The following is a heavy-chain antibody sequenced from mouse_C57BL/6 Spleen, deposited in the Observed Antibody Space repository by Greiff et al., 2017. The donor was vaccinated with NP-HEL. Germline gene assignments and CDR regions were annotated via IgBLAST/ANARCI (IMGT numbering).Heavy chain of an antibody. CDR2: INPSTGGT. CDR3: ARDGDYDAWFAY. J-gene: IGHJ3*01. V-gene: IGHV1-42*01. D-gene: IGHD2-4*01. CDR1: GYSFTGYY. Sequence: EVQLQQSGPELVKPGASVKISCKASGYSFTGYYMNWVKQSPEKSLEWIGEINPSTGGTTYNQKFKAKATLTVDKSSSTAYMQLKSLTSEDSAVYYCARDGDYDAWFAYWGQGTLVTVSA.